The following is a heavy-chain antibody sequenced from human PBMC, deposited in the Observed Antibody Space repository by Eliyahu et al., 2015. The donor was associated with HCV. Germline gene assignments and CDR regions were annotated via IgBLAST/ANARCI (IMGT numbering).Heavy chain of an antibody. CDR2: IHYSGST. V-gene: IGHV4-59*01. D-gene: IGHD6-19*01. CDR1: GGXITXYS. J-gene: IGHJ5*02. CDR3: ASGGGGIAVTGTGGWFDP. Sequence: QVQLQESGPGLVKPSETLSLTCTVSGGXITXYSXSWXRPPPGKGLEWIXYIHYSGSTNYNPSLKSRVTISVDTSKNQFSLNLTSVTAADTAMYYCASGGGGIAVTGTGGWFDPWGQGTLVTVSS.